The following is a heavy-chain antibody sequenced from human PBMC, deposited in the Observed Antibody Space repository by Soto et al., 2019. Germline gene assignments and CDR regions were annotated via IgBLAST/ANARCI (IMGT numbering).Heavy chain of an antibody. CDR1: GFTFSSYV. J-gene: IGHJ4*02. CDR3: ARDDEGGSDCDLGY. D-gene: IGHD1-26*01. Sequence: QVQLVESGGGVVQPGRSLPLSCAASGFTFSSYVIHWVRQTPDKGLEWVAFISRDGSKAYYADSVKGRFTISRDNSKNTLYLEMNSLRAEDSAVYYCARDDEGGSDCDLGYWGQGTLVTVSS. CDR2: ISRDGSKA. V-gene: IGHV3-30-3*01.